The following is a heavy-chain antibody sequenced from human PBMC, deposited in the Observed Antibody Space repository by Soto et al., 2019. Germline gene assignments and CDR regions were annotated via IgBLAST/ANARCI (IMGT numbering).Heavy chain of an antibody. J-gene: IGHJ6*02. CDR3: ARDKVTKAMVSRYGMDV. D-gene: IGHD5-18*01. V-gene: IGHV3-33*01. CDR2: IWYDGSNK. Sequence: QPGGSLRLSCGASGFTFSSYGMHWVRQAPGKGLEWVAVIWYDGSNKYYADSVKGRFTISRDNSKNTLYLQMNSLRAEDTAVYYCARDKVTKAMVSRYGMDVWGQGTTVTVSS. CDR1: GFTFSSYG.